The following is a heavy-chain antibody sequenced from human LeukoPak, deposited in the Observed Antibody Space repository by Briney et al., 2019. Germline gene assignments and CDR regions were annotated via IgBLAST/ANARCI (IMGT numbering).Heavy chain of an antibody. CDR3: ARGPSLVGYYYIDV. J-gene: IGHJ6*03. CDR2: TYYRSQWYY. CDR1: GYSVSSDSAA. Sequence: SQTLSLTCAISGYSVSSDSAAWNWIRQSPSRGLEWLGRTYYRSQWYYDYAVSVKSRITINPDTSKNQFSLQLNSVTPEDTAVYYCARGPSLVGYYYIDVWDKGTTVTVSS. D-gene: IGHD1-26*01. V-gene: IGHV6-1*01.